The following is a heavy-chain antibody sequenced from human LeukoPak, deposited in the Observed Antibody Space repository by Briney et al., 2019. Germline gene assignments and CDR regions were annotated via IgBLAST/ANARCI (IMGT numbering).Heavy chain of an antibody. CDR1: GGSISGFY. V-gene: IGHV4-59*01. D-gene: IGHD5-12*01. CDR3: ASHSGYDFSYFDY. J-gene: IGHJ4*02. Sequence: AETLSLTCTVSGGSISGFYWSWIRRPPGKGLEWIGYIYYSGSTNYNPSLKSRVTISVDTSKNQFSLKLSSVTAADTAVYYCASHSGYDFSYFDYWGQGTLVTVSS. CDR2: IYYSGST.